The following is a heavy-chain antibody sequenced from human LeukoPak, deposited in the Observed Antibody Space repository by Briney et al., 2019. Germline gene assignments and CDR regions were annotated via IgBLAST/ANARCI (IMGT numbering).Heavy chain of an antibody. J-gene: IGHJ4*02. V-gene: IGHV3-53*01. CDR3: ARDLGEWELSD. CDR1: GFTVSSNY. Sequence: GGSLRLSCAASGFTVSSNYMSWVRQAPGKGLEWVSVIYSGGSTYYADSVKGRFTISRDNSKNTLYLQMNSLRAEDTAVYYCARDLGEWELSDWGQGTLVTVSS. CDR2: IYSGGST. D-gene: IGHD1-26*01.